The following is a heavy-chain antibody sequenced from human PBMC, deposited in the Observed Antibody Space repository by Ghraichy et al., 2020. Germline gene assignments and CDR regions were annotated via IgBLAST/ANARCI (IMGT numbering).Heavy chain of an antibody. CDR1: GGSFSGYY. D-gene: IGHD2-15*01. V-gene: IGHV4-34*01. CDR2: INHSGST. Sequence: SCAVYGGSFSGYYWSWIRQPPGKGLEWIGEINHSGSTNYNPSLKSRVTISVDTSKNQFSLKLSSVTAADTAVYYCARGGIGGMDVWGQGTTVTVSS. J-gene: IGHJ6*02. CDR3: ARGGIGGMDV.